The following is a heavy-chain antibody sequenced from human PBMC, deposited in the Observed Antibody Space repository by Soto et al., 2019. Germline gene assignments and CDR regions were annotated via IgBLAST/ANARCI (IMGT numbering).Heavy chain of an antibody. J-gene: IGHJ6*04. D-gene: IGHD3-9*01. CDR2: ISGSGGST. Sequence: GGSLRLSCAASGFTFSSYAMSWVRQAPGKGLEWVSAISGSGGSTYYADSVKGRFTISRDNSKNTLYLQMNSLRAEDTAVYYCAKDFFVRVPPLSSFDIWGKGTTVTVSS. CDR3: AKDFFVRVPPLSSFDI. V-gene: IGHV3-23*01. CDR1: GFTFSSYA.